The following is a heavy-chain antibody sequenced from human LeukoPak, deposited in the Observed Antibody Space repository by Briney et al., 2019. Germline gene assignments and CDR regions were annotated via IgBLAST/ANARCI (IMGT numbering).Heavy chain of an antibody. CDR1: GFTVSSNY. V-gene: IGHV3-53*04. Sequence: EGSLRLSCAASGFTVSSNYMSWVRQAPGKGLEWVSVIYSGGSTYYADSVKGRFTISRHNSKNTLYLQMNSLRAEDTAVYYCARAGQRIAAAGYFDYWGQGTLVTVSS. CDR3: ARAGQRIAAAGYFDY. D-gene: IGHD6-13*01. J-gene: IGHJ4*02. CDR2: IYSGGST.